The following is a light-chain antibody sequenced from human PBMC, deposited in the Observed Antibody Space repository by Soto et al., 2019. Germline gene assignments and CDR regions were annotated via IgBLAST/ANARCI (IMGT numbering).Light chain of an antibody. CDR3: MQALQTPIT. CDR1: QSLLHSNGYNY. CDR2: LGS. J-gene: IGKJ5*01. V-gene: IGKV2-28*01. Sequence: DLVMTQSPLSLPVTPGEPASISCRSSQSLLHSNGYNYLDWYLQKPGQSPQLLIYLGSNRASGVPDRFSGSGSGTDFTLKISRVEAEDVGVYYCMQALQTPITFGQGTRLEFK.